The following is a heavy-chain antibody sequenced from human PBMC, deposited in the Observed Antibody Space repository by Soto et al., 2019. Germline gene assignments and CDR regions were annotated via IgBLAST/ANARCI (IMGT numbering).Heavy chain of an antibody. CDR2: IYSGGST. CDR3: ARTPCSGYYRDYYYYGMVV. Sequence: GYLRLSCAASGFTVSSNYMSWVRQAPGKGLEWVSVIYSGGSTYYADSVKGRFTISRDNSKNTLYLQMNSLRAEDTAVYYCARTPCSGYYRDYYYYGMVVWVQGTTVTVFS. V-gene: IGHV3-53*01. J-gene: IGHJ6*02. CDR1: GFTVSSNY. D-gene: IGHD3-22*01.